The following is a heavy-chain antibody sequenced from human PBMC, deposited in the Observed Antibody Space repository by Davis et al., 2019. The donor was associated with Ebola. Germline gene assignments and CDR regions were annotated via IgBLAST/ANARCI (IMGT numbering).Heavy chain of an antibody. Sequence: ASVKVSCKASGYTFTSYAMHWVRQAPGQRLEWMGWINAGNGNTKYSQKFQGRVTITRDTSASTAYMELSSLRSEDTAVYYCARSGRTNYVSQPIDYWGQGTLVTVSS. V-gene: IGHV1-3*01. CDR2: INAGNGNT. CDR1: GYTFTSYA. D-gene: IGHD1-7*01. CDR3: ARSGRTNYVSQPIDY. J-gene: IGHJ4*02.